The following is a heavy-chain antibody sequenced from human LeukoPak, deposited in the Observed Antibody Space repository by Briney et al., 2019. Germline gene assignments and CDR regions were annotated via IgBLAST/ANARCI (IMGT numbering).Heavy chain of an antibody. Sequence: GESLKISCKGSGYSFTSYWIGWVRQMPGKGLEWMGIIYPGDSDTRYSPSFQGQVTISADKSISTAYLQWSSLKASDTAMYYCARLSDCSSTSRYPDYWGQGTLVTISS. CDR2: IYPGDSDT. CDR1: GYSFTSYW. D-gene: IGHD2-2*01. J-gene: IGHJ4*02. V-gene: IGHV5-51*01. CDR3: ARLSDCSSTSRYPDY.